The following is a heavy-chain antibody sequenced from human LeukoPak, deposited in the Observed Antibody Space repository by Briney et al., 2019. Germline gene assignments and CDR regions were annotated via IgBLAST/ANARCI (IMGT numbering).Heavy chain of an antibody. D-gene: IGHD6-13*01. CDR2: IKQDGSEK. CDR3: ARVLEAASFDY. J-gene: IGHJ4*02. V-gene: IGHV3-7*01. Sequence: PGGSLRLSCAASGFTFSSHWMTWVRQAPGKGLEWVANIKQDGSEKYYVDSVKGRFTISRDNAKNSLYLQMNSLRAEDTAVYYCARVLEAASFDYWGQGSPVTVSS. CDR1: GFTFSSHW.